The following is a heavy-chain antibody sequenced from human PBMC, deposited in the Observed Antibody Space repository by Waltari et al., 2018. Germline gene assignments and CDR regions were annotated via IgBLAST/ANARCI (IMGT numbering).Heavy chain of an antibody. D-gene: IGHD6-13*01. CDR2: ISGSGGST. CDR1: GFTFSSYA. V-gene: IGHV3-23*01. CDR3: AKAGSSSSSYYYYYYGMDV. J-gene: IGHJ6*02. Sequence: EVQLLESGGGLVQPGGSLRLSCAASGFTFSSYAMSWVRLAPGQGLEWVSAISGSGGSTYYADSVKGRFTISRDNSKNTLYLQMNSLRAEDTAVYYCAKAGSSSSSYYYYYYGMDVWGQGTTVTVSS.